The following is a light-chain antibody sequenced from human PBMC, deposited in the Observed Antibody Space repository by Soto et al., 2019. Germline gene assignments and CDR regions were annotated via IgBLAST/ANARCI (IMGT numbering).Light chain of an antibody. CDR3: SSYTSRSTYV. CDR2: EVS. J-gene: IGLJ1*01. CDR1: SSDVGAYNY. V-gene: IGLV2-14*01. Sequence: QSVLTQPASVSGSPGQSITISCTGTSSDVGAYNYVSWYQQHPGEAPKLMIYEVSYRPSGVSNRFSGSKSGNTASLTISGLQAEDEADYYCSSYTSRSTYVFGTGTKVTVL.